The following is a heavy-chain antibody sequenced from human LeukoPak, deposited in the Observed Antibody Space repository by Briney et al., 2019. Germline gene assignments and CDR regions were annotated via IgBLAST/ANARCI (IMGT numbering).Heavy chain of an antibody. CDR3: ARDRGRYTSGWYFDY. D-gene: IGHD6-19*01. Sequence: PGGSLRLSCASSGFTFSDYYMSWIRQAPGKGLEWISYISSTGIYTNYADSVKGRFTISRDNAKNSLYLQMNSLRAEDTAVYYCARDRGRYTSGWYFDYWGQGTLVTVSS. J-gene: IGHJ4*02. V-gene: IGHV3-11*06. CDR1: GFTFSDYY. CDR2: ISSTGIYT.